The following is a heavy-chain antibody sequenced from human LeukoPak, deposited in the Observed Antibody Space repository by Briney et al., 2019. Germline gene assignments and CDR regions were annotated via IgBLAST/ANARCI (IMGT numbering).Heavy chain of an antibody. V-gene: IGHV4-39*01. CDR2: IYYSGST. J-gene: IGHJ6*03. Sequence: SETLSLTCTVSGGSISSTTYYWGWIRQPPGKGLEWIGRIYYSGSTYYNPPLKSRVTISVDTSTNQFSLKLSSVTATDTAVYYCARLHWDSGYYYYYMDVWGKGTTVTVSS. CDR1: GGSISSTTYY. D-gene: IGHD3-10*01. CDR3: ARLHWDSGYYYYYMDV.